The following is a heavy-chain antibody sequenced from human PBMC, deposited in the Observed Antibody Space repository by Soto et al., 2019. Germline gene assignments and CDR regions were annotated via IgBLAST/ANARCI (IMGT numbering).Heavy chain of an antibody. CDR1: GFTFSSYA. CDR3: ARGGRGYEFGY. J-gene: IGHJ4*02. D-gene: IGHD5-12*01. V-gene: IGHV3-64*01. CDR2: ISSNGGST. Sequence: EVQLVESGGGLVQPGGSLRLSCAASGFTFSSYAMHWVRQAPGKGLEYVSAISSNGGSTDYANSVKGRFTISRDNSKNTLYLQMGSLRAEDMAVYYCARGGRGYEFGYWGQGTLVTVSS.